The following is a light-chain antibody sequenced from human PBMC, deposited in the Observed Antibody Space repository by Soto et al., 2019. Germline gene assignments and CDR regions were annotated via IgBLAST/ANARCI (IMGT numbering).Light chain of an antibody. V-gene: IGLV2-14*01. J-gene: IGLJ1*01. CDR3: YSYRGYYTRV. CDR2: EVS. Sequence: QSVLTQPASVSGSPGQSITISCTGTSSDVGGYNFVSWYQQHPGRAPKLLIYEVSRRPSGVSNRFSGSKSGDTASLTISGLQAADEADYYCYSYRGYYTRVFGTGTKLTVL. CDR1: SSDVGGYNF.